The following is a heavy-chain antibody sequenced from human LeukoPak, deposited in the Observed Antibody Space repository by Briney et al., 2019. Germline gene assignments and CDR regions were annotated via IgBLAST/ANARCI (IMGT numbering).Heavy chain of an antibody. V-gene: IGHV4-34*01. Sequence: GSLRLSCAASGFTFSSFSMNWVRQPPGKGLEWIGEINHSGSTNYNPSLKSRVTISVATSKNQFSLKLTSVTAADTAVYYCARGRLTTGGWFDPWGQGTLVTVSS. CDR2: INHSGST. J-gene: IGHJ5*02. D-gene: IGHD3-9*01. CDR3: ARGRLTTGGWFDP. CDR1: GFTFSSFS.